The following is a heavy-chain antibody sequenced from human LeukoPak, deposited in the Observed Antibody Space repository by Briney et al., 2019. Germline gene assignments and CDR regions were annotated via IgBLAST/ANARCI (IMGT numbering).Heavy chain of an antibody. CDR2: ISYDGSNK. D-gene: IGHD4-23*01. CDR1: GFTFSSYG. CDR3: AKDLLLRWYVIDY. J-gene: IGHJ4*02. V-gene: IGHV3-30*18. Sequence: GGSLRLSCAASGFTFSSYGMHWVRQAPGKGLEWVAVISYDGSNKYYADSVKGRFTISRDNSKNTLYLQMNSLRAEDTAVYYCAKDLLLRWYVIDYWGQGTLVTVSS.